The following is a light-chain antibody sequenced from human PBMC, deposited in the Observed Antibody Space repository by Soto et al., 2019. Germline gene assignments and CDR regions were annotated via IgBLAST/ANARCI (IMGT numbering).Light chain of an antibody. V-gene: IGKV3D-20*02. CDR2: GAS. CDR1: LTVSDNY. Sequence: EIVLTQSPGTLSLSPGERATLSCRASLTVSDNYLAWYQQKAGQAPRLVIYGASSRATGIPDRFSASGSGTDFTLTITRLEPEDSAVYYCQQRSDWPPITFGQGTRLEIK. CDR3: QQRSDWPPIT. J-gene: IGKJ5*01.